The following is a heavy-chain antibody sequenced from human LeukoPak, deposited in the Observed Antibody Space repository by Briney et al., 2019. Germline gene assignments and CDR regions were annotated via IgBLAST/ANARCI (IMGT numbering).Heavy chain of an antibody. Sequence: ASVKVSCKASGYIFTDYYMHWVRQAPGQGLEWMGWINPNNGGAKYAQKFQGRVTLTRDTSIRTAYMELSRLRSDDTAVYYCARDEGVCSGGSCADSWGQGTLVTVSS. CDR2: INPNNGGA. CDR3: ARDEGVCSGGSCADS. J-gene: IGHJ5*01. V-gene: IGHV1-2*02. D-gene: IGHD2-15*01. CDR1: GYIFTDYY.